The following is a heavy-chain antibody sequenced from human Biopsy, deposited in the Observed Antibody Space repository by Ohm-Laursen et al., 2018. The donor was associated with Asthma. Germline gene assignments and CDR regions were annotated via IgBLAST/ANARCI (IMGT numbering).Heavy chain of an antibody. CDR2: ISVYNGNT. CDR3: ARAVDYSHYYGIDV. Sequence: SVKVSCKPSGYTFNSAGITWVRQAPGQGLEWLGWISVYNGNTKVAQKLQDRVTMITDTSTSTAYMELRSLRSDDTAVYFCARAVDYSHYYGIDVWGQGTTVTVS. CDR1: GYTFNSAG. J-gene: IGHJ6*02. V-gene: IGHV1-18*01. D-gene: IGHD3-10*01.